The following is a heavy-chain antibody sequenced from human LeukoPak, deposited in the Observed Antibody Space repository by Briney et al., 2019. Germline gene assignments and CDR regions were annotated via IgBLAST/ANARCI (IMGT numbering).Heavy chain of an antibody. J-gene: IGHJ5*02. CDR2: IYYSGST. CDR3: ARDRSYYYDSSGYSYWFAP. CDR1: GGSISSGGYY. Sequence: PSETLSLTCTVSGGSISSGGYYWSWIRQHPGKGLEWIGYIYYSGSTYYNPSLKSRVTISVDTSKNQFSLQLSSVTAADTAVYYCARDRSYYYDSSGYSYWFAPWGQGTLVTVSS. V-gene: IGHV4-31*03. D-gene: IGHD3-22*01.